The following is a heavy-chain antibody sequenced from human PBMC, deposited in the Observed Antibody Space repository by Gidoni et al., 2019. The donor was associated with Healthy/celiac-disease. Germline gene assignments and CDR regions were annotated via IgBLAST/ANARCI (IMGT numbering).Heavy chain of an antibody. CDR2: ISYDGSNK. D-gene: IGHD1-26*01. J-gene: IGHJ4*02. V-gene: IGHV3-30*18. CDR1: GFTFSSYG. CDR3: AKNSGSYSGANFDY. Sequence: QVQLVESGGGVVQPGRSLRLSCAASGFTFSSYGMHWVRQAPGKGLEWVAVISYDGSNKYYADSVKGRFTISRDNSKNTLYLQMNSLRAEDTAVYYCAKNSGSYSGANFDYWGQGTLVTVSS.